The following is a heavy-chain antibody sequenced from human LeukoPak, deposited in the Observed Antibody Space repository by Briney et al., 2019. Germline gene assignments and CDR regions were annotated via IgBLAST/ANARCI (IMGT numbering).Heavy chain of an antibody. CDR1: GYTFTSYY. CDR3: AKVGRYSYGWTVGPPNVYFFDH. Sequence: ASVKVSCKASGYTFTSYYMHWVRQAPGQGLEWMGIINPSGGSTSYAQKFQGRVTMTRDMSTSTVYMELSSLRSEDTAVYYCAKVGRYSYGWTVGPPNVYFFDHWGQGSLVTVSS. D-gene: IGHD5-18*01. CDR2: INPSGGST. V-gene: IGHV1-46*01. J-gene: IGHJ4*02.